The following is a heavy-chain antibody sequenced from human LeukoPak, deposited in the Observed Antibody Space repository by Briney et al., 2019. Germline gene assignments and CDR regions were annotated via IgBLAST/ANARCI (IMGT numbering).Heavy chain of an antibody. Sequence: GGSLRLSCAASGFTFSSYSMNWVRQAPGEGLEWVSYISSSSSTIYYADSVKGRFTISRDNAKNSLYLQMNSLRDEDTAVYYCARDQYDSSGYYFSSRPTHDAFDIWGQGTMVTVSS. CDR1: GFTFSSYS. J-gene: IGHJ3*02. CDR3: ARDQYDSSGYYFSSRPTHDAFDI. V-gene: IGHV3-48*02. D-gene: IGHD3-22*01. CDR2: ISSSSSTI.